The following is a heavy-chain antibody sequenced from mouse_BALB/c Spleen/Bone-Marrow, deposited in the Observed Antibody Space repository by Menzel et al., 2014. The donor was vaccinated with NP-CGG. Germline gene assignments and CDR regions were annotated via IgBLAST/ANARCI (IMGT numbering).Heavy chain of an antibody. CDR3: ARDDGYFFDY. J-gene: IGHJ2*01. CDR1: GYAFTNYL. CDR2: INPGSGGT. Sequence: VQLQQSGAELVRPGTSVKVSCKASGYAFTNYLIEWVKQRPGQGLEWIGVINPGSGGTNYNEKFKGKATPTADKSSSTAYMQLSSLTSDDSAVYFCARDDGYFFDYWGQGTTLTVSS. D-gene: IGHD2-3*01. V-gene: IGHV1-54*01.